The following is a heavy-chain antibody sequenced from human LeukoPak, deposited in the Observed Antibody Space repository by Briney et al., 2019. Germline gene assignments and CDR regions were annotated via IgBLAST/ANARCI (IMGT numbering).Heavy chain of an antibody. Sequence: ASVKVSCKASGYTFTGYYMHWVRQAPGQGLEWMGIINPSGGSTSYAQKFQGRVTMTRDTSTSTVYMELSSLRSEDTAVYYCARAGYGGNYYYYYYMDVWGKGTTVTVSS. CDR1: GYTFTGYY. J-gene: IGHJ6*03. V-gene: IGHV1-46*01. CDR3: ARAGYGGNYYYYYYMDV. CDR2: INPSGGST. D-gene: IGHD4-23*01.